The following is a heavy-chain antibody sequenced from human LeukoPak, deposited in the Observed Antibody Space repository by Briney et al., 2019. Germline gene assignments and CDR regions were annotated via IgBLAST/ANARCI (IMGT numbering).Heavy chain of an antibody. V-gene: IGHV3-74*01. CDR3: ARGNAHAFDI. Sequence: GGSLRLSCAASRSTFSSYWMHWVRQAPGKGLVWVSRINTDGSGTSHADSVKGRFTISRDNAKNTLYLQMNSLRAEDTAVYYCARGNAHAFDIWGQGTMVTVSS. CDR2: INTDGSGT. J-gene: IGHJ3*02. D-gene: IGHD1-1*01. CDR1: RSTFSSYW.